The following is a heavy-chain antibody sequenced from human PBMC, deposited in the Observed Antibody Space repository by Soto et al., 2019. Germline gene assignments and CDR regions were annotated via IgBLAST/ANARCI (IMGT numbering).Heavy chain of an antibody. CDR3: ARIGYCSGGSCYKGFYGMDV. D-gene: IGHD2-15*01. J-gene: IGHJ6*02. CDR2: ISSSSSYI. CDR1: GFTFSSYS. V-gene: IGHV3-21*01. Sequence: GGSLRLSCAASGFTFSSYSMNWVRQAPGKGLEWVSSISSSSSYINYADSVKGRFTISRDNAKNSLYLQMNSLRAEDTAVYYCARIGYCSGGSCYKGFYGMDVWGQGTTVTVSS.